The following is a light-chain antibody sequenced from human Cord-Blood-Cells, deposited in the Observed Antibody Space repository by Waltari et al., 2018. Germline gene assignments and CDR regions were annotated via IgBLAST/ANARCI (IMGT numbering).Light chain of an antibody. CDR3: QSYDSSRSGWV. CDR1: SSNNGAGYD. Sequence: QSVLTQPPSVSGAPGQRVTIYRPGSSSNNGAGYDVHTYQPLPTPDPQLPGTAPELLVYGNSKRPSGVPYRFTCSKSGTSASLASTGLQAEDEADYYCQSYDSSRSGWVFGGGTKLTVL. J-gene: IGLJ3*02. V-gene: IGLV1-40*01. CDR2: GNS.